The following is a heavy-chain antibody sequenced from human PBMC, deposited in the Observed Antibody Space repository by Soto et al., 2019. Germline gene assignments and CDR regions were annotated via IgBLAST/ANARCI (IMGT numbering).Heavy chain of an antibody. CDR3: ARAQFYSGSGNYNNLMFDA. CDR1: GGSVSGAGCS. J-gene: IGHJ5*02. D-gene: IGHD3-10*01. Sequence: SETLSLTCAVSGGSVSGAGCSWSWIRQPPGGGLDWIGYIYHSGTTYCNPSLKTRLTMSLDRSNNKFSLTLNSVTAADTALYFCARAQFYSGSGNYNNLMFDAWGKGTQVTVSS. V-gene: IGHV4-30-2*01. CDR2: IYHSGTT.